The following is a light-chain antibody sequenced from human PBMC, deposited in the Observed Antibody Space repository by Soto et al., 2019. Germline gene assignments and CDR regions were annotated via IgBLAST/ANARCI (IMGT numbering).Light chain of an antibody. J-gene: IGKJ4*01. CDR1: QAISNY. CDR2: DAA. V-gene: IGKV1-33*01. CDR3: RQYDNLPLP. Sequence: DIQMTQSPSPLSASVGDRVTITCQASQAISNYLNWYQQKPGKDPKLRIYDAANLETGVPSRLSESGSETDFTFAISSLQPEDIASYYCRQYDNLPLPFGGGTKVEIK.